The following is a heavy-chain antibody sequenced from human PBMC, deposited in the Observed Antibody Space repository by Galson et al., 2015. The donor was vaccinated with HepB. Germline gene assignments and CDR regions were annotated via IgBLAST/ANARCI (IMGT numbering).Heavy chain of an antibody. J-gene: IGHJ3*02. CDR1: GGTFNSYT. CDR3: ARDRYDILTGYSESAFDI. CDR2: IIPILGIP. V-gene: IGHV1-69*04. Sequence: SVKVSCKASGGTFNSYTINWVRQAPGQGLEWMGRIIPILGIPNYAQKFQGRVTITADKSTTTAYMELSSLRSEDTAVYYCARDRYDILTGYSESAFDIWGQGTTVTVSS. D-gene: IGHD3-9*01.